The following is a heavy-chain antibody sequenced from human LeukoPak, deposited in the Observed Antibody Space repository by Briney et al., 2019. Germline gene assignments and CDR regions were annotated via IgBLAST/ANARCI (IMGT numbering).Heavy chain of an antibody. D-gene: IGHD3-22*01. CDR3: ARDQYYYDSSGYDY. CDR2: ISYDGSNK. Sequence: GGSLRLSCAASGFTFSSYAMHWVRQAPGKGLEWVAVISYDGSNKYYADSVKGRFTISRDNSKNTLYLQMNSLRAEDTAVYYCARDQYYYDSSGYDYWGQGSLVTVSS. J-gene: IGHJ4*02. CDR1: GFTFSSYA. V-gene: IGHV3-30-3*01.